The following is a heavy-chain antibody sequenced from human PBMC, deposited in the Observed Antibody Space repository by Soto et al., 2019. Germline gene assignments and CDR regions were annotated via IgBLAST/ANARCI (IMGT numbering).Heavy chain of an antibody. Sequence: AASVKVSCKASGYSFTNNGISWVRQAPGQGLEWMGWISAYNGNTNYVKKFQGRVTMTTDTSASTASMELRSLRSDDTAVYYCARVSYSGNWFVHSVAGPNWFDPWGQGTLVTVSS. V-gene: IGHV1-18*01. CDR1: GYSFTNNG. J-gene: IGHJ5*02. D-gene: IGHD6-13*01. CDR3: ARVSYSGNWFVHSVAGPNWFDP. CDR2: ISAYNGNT.